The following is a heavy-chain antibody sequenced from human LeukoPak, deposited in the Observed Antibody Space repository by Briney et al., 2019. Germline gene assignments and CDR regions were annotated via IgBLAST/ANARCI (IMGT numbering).Heavy chain of an antibody. D-gene: IGHD6-13*01. CDR1: GFTFSSYS. CDR3: AKGGSIAAAGPPSFDY. J-gene: IGHJ4*02. Sequence: GGSLRLSCAASGFTFSSYSMNWVRQAPGRGLEWVSYISSSSSNIYYADSVKGRFTISRDNAKNSLYLQMNSLRAEDTALYYCAKGGSIAAAGPPSFDYWGQGTLVTVSS. CDR2: ISSSSSNI. V-gene: IGHV3-48*04.